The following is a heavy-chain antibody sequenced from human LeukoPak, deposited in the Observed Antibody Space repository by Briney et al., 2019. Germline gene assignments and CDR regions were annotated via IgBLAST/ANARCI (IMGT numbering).Heavy chain of an antibody. CDR1: GYSISSGYF. V-gene: IGHV4-38-2*02. J-gene: IGHJ4*02. Sequence: SETLSLTCTVSGYSISSGYFWGWIRPPPGKGLEWIGSIYHSGTTYYNPSLESRVTISVDTSKNQFSLKLSSVTAADTAVYYCATRDGSYWGQGTLVTVSS. CDR3: ATRDGSY. D-gene: IGHD5-24*01. CDR2: IYHSGTT.